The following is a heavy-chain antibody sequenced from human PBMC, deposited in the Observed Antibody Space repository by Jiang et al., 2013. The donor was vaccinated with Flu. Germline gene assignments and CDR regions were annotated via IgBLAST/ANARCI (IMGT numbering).Heavy chain of an antibody. Sequence: SGAEVKKPGASVKVSCKASGYTFTGYYMYWVRQAPGQGLEWMGRINPHNGGTIYARRFQGRVTMSRDTSTSTVYLDLGSLTSGDTAMYYCTRGLRDMVTMNEFISFDYWGQG. V-gene: IGHV1-2*06. CDR2: INPHNGGT. J-gene: IGHJ4*02. D-gene: IGHD2-8*01. CDR1: GYTFTGYY. CDR3: TRGLRDMVTMNEFISFDY.